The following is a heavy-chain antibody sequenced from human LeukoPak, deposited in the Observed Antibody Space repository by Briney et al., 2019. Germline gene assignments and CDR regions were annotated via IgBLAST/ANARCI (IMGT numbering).Heavy chain of an antibody. Sequence: GGSLRLSCAASGFTFSSYVMHWVRQAPGKGLEWVAVISYDGSNKYYADSVQGRFTISGDNSKNTLYLQMNSLRAEDTAVYYCARDSIVGGSYFDYWAREPWSPSPQ. CDR2: ISYDGSNK. V-gene: IGHV3-30*04. CDR3: ARDSIVGGSYFDY. CDR1: GFTFSSYV. D-gene: IGHD3-10*01. J-gene: IGHJ4*02.